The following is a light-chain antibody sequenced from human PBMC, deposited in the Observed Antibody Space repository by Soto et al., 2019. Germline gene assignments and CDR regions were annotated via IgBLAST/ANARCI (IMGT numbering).Light chain of an antibody. CDR2: DVS. V-gene: IGLV2-11*01. CDR3: CSYAGSYTLYV. CDR1: RSDIGGYNY. Sequence: QSALTQPASVSGSPGQSITISCTGSRSDIGGYNYVSWYQQHPGKAPKLMIYDVSKRPSGVPDRFSGSKSGNTASLTISGLQAEDEADYYCCSYAGSYTLYVFGTGTKV. J-gene: IGLJ1*01.